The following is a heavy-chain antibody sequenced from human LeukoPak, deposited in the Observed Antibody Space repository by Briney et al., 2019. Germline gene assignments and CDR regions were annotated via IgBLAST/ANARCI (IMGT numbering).Heavy chain of an antibody. CDR1: GFTLSTYA. D-gene: IGHD6-19*01. V-gene: IGHV3-30*18. J-gene: IGHJ6*02. Sequence: GGSLRLSCTASGFTLSTYAMSWVRQAPGKGLEWVAVISYDGSNKYYADSVKGRFTISRDNSKNTLYLQMNSLRAEDTAVYYCAKDRHSSGWYEYYYGMDVWGQGTTVTVSS. CDR3: AKDRHSSGWYEYYYGMDV. CDR2: ISYDGSNK.